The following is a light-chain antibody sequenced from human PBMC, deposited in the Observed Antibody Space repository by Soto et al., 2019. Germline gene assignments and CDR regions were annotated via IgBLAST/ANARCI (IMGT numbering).Light chain of an antibody. Sequence: EIVLTQSPATLSLSPGERATLSCRASQSVSSYFAWYQQKPGQAPRLLIHDASNRATGIPARFSGSGSGTDFTLTIDSLEPEDFAVYYCQQRSNWPPLTFGGGTKVEIK. CDR2: DAS. CDR1: QSVSSY. CDR3: QQRSNWPPLT. J-gene: IGKJ4*01. V-gene: IGKV3-11*01.